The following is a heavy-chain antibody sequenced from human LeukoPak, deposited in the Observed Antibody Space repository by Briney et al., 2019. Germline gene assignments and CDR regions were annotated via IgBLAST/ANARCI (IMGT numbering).Heavy chain of an antibody. J-gene: IGHJ4*02. CDR3: AREGQQLVPPFDY. CDR1: GGSISSYY. CDR2: IYTSGST. D-gene: IGHD6-6*01. Sequence: SETLSLTCTVSGGSISSYYWSWIRQPAGKGLEWIGRIYTSGSTNYNPSLKSRVTISVDTSKNQFSLKLTSLTAADTAVYYCAREGQQLVPPFDYWGQGTLVTVSS. V-gene: IGHV4-4*07.